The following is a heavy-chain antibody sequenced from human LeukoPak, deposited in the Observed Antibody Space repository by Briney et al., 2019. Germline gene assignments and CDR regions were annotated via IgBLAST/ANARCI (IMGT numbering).Heavy chain of an antibody. CDR1: GGSISSNH. V-gene: IGHV4-59*08. CDR2: VRNSGST. CDR3: ARHRSLVTGTGVFDL. Sequence: KPSETLSLTCTVSGGSISSNHWGWIRQPPGKGLEWIGYVRNSGSTNYNASFKGRVTISVDTSKNQVSLQLSSVTAADTAVYYRARHRSLVTGTGVFDLWGQGTMVPVSS. D-gene: IGHD6-19*01. J-gene: IGHJ3*01.